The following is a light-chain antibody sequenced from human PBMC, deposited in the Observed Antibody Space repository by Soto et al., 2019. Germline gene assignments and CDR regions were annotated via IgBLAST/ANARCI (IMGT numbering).Light chain of an antibody. CDR2: SAS. V-gene: IGKV1-39*01. CDR1: RGINTY. J-gene: IGKJ3*01. Sequence: DIQMTQSPSSLSASIGDRVTITCRASRGINTYVNWYQQKPEKAPKLLIFSASTLQSGVPSRFSGGGSGTDFTFTISSLLPEDFATYYCQQGDGSLRIFTFGPGTRVD. CDR3: QQGDGSLRIFT.